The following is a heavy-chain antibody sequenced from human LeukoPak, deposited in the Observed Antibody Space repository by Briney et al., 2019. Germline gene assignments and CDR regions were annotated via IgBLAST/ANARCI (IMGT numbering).Heavy chain of an antibody. CDR3: AREVHYYGSGTYFFWFDP. CDR1: GVSISSGSNY. J-gene: IGHJ5*02. D-gene: IGHD3-10*01. Sequence: SETLSLTCRVSGVSISSGSNYWGWIRQPPGKTLEWIGSIYSSGSTYYNSSLKSRAIILIDTAKNHFSLNLTSVTAADTAIYYCAREVHYYGSGTYFFWFDPWGQGTLVTVSS. V-gene: IGHV4-39*07. CDR2: IYSSGST.